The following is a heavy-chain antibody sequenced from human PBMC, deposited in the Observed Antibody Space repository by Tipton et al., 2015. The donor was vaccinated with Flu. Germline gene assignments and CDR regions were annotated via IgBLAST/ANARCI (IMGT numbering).Heavy chain of an antibody. D-gene: IGHD6-19*01. CDR2: IYSSGST. CDR3: AKGPYSGDWYRFNY. CDR1: GGSINSYY. J-gene: IGHJ4*02. Sequence: TLSLTCTVSGGSINSYYWTWIRQPAGKGLEWIGRIYSSGSTNYNPSLKSRVTMSVDTSRNQFSLRLTSVTAADTAVYYCAKGPYSGDWYRFNYWGQGTLVTVSS. V-gene: IGHV4-4*07.